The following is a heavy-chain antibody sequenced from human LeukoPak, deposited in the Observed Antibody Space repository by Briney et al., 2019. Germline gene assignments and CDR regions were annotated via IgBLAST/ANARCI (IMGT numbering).Heavy chain of an antibody. CDR3: ARHLVTAAMRIFDY. CDR1: GFTFTDYA. V-gene: IGHV3-23*01. CDR2: IGGSGAGT. D-gene: IGHD5-18*01. Sequence: PGGSLRLSCAASGFTFTDYALSWVRQAPGQGLEWVSTIGGSGAGTYYADSVKGRFTISRDNVKNILYLQMNSLRAEDTAVYYCARHLVTAAMRIFDYWGQGTLVTVSS. J-gene: IGHJ4*02.